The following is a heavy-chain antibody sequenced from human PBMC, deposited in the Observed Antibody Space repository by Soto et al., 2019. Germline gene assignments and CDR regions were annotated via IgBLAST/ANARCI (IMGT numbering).Heavy chain of an antibody. CDR3: ARVYSHHWFDP. CDR1: GYNFTTFW. Sequence: GESLKISFQGSGYNFTTFWIALVRQMPGKGLEWMGIIYPGDSDTRYRPSFQGQVTISADKSVSTAYLQWRSLKASDTAMYYCARVYSHHWFDPWGQGTLVTVSS. J-gene: IGHJ5*02. V-gene: IGHV5-51*01. D-gene: IGHD2-15*01. CDR2: IYPGDSDT.